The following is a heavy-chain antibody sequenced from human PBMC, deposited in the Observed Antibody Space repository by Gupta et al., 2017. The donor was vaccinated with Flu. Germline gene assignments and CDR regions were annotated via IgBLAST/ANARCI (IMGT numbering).Heavy chain of an antibody. CDR1: SNYR. Sequence: SNYRRNWVRQAPGKGLEWVASISSSSSEKYNAAAERGGFKTERDNANKYRELQMTGTAAEETAVYYGGRYGDETTQQADYWGQGTLITVSS. V-gene: IGHV3-21*01. J-gene: IGHJ4*02. CDR2: ISSSSSEK. CDR3: GRYGDETTQQADY. D-gene: IGHD4-17*01.